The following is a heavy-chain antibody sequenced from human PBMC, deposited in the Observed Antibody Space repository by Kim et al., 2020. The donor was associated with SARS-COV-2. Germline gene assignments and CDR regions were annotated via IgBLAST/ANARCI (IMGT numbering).Heavy chain of an antibody. CDR1: GFTFSSYA. CDR2: ISGSGGST. Sequence: GGSLRLSCAASGFTFSSYAMTWVRQAPGKGLEWVSAISGSGGSTYYADSVKGRFTISRDNSKNTLYLQMNSLRAEDTAVYCCAKDLWELSYYYYGMDVWGQGTTVTVSS. D-gene: IGHD1-26*01. J-gene: IGHJ6*02. CDR3: AKDLWELSYYYYGMDV. V-gene: IGHV3-23*01.